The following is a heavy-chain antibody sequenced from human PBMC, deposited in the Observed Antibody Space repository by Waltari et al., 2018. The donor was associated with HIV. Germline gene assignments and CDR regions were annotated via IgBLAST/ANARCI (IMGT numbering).Heavy chain of an antibody. Sequence: QVQLAQSGAEVKKPGASVKVSCKISGYTFTKYGITWVRQAPGQGLEWMGWINTYNGNTNYAQKFQDRVTMTTDTSTSTVYMDLRSLRSDDTAVYYCARDGADLHSSAHYYYYGLDVWGQGTTVTVSS. V-gene: IGHV1-18*01. D-gene: IGHD6-25*01. CDR1: GYTFTKYG. CDR2: INTYNGNT. CDR3: ARDGADLHSSAHYYYYGLDV. J-gene: IGHJ6*02.